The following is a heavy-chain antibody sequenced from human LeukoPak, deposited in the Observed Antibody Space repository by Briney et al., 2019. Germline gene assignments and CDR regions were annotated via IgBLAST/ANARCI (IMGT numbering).Heavy chain of an antibody. CDR2: INHSGST. Sequence: KSSETLSLTCAVYGGSFSGYYWSWIRQPPGKGPEWIGEINHSGSTNYNPSLKSRVTISVDTSKNQFSLKLSSVTAADTAVYYFARGSGVVAARTFDYWGQGTLVTVSS. V-gene: IGHV4-34*01. CDR1: GGSFSGYY. CDR3: ARGSGVVAARTFDY. D-gene: IGHD2-15*01. J-gene: IGHJ4*02.